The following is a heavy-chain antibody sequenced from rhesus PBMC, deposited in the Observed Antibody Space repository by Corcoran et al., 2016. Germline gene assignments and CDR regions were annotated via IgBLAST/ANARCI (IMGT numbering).Heavy chain of an antibody. V-gene: IGHV4-127*01. CDR3: ARDEGHSSGWGFDC. D-gene: IGHD6-31*01. J-gene: IGHJ4*01. CDR2: IGCSSGPT. Sequence: QVQLQESGPGLVKPSETLSLTCAVSGYSISSGYGWSWIRQPPGKGLEWIGYIGCSSGPTNYNPSRKSRVTISKDTAKHQFSLRLTSVTAADTAVYYCARDEGHSSGWGFDCWGQGVLVTVSS. CDR1: GYSISSGYG.